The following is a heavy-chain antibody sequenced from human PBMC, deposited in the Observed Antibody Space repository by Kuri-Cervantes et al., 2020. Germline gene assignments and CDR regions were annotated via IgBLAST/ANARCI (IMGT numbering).Heavy chain of an antibody. D-gene: IGHD5-18*01. CDR2: ISGSGGST. CDR3: AKEGYSYGTGAFDI. CDR1: GFTFDDYT. J-gene: IGHJ3*02. Sequence: GESLKISCAASGFTFDDYTMHWVRQAPGKGLEWVSAISGSGGSTYYADSVKGRFTISRDNSKNTLYLQMNSLRAEDTAVYYCAKEGYSYGTGAFDIWGQGTMVTVSS. V-gene: IGHV3-23*01.